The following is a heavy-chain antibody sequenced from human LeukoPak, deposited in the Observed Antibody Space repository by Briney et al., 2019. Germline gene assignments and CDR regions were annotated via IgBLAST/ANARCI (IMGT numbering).Heavy chain of an antibody. J-gene: IGHJ4*02. Sequence: ASVKVSCKASGYTFTSYYMHWVRQAPGQGLEWMGIINPSGGSTSYAQKFQGRVTMTRGTSTSTVYMELSSLRSEDTTVYYCAREFRSGYYYWGQGTLVTVSS. CDR2: INPSGGST. CDR1: GYTFTSYY. CDR3: AREFRSGYYY. D-gene: IGHD3-22*01. V-gene: IGHV1-46*01.